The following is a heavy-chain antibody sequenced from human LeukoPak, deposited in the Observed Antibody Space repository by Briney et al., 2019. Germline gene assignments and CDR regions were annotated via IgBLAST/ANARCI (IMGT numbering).Heavy chain of an antibody. CDR2: FDPEDGET. D-gene: IGHD6-19*01. Sequence: GASVKVSCKVSGYTLTELSMHWVRQAPGKGLEWMGGFDPEDGETIYAQKFQGRVTMTEDTSTDTAYMELSSLRSEDTAVYYCATPSGWSDAFDIWGQGTMVTVSS. CDR3: ATPSGWSDAFDI. V-gene: IGHV1-24*01. CDR1: GYTLTELS. J-gene: IGHJ3*02.